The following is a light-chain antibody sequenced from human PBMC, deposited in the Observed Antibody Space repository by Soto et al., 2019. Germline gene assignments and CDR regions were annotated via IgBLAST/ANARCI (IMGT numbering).Light chain of an antibody. V-gene: IGLV1-44*01. CDR2: SNN. J-gene: IGLJ2*01. CDR3: AAWDDSLNGVV. CDR1: SSNIGGNT. Sequence: QSVLTQPPSASGTPGQRITISCSGSSSNIGGNTVNWYQQLPGTAPKLLIFSNNQQPSGVPDRFSGSKSGTSASLAISGLQSEYEDDYYCAAWDDSLNGVVFGGGTKLTVL.